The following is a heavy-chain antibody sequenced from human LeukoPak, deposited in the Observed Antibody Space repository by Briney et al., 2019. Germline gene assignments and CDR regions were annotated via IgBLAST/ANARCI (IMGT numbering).Heavy chain of an antibody. Sequence: PSETLSLTCTVSGYSISTGYYWGWIRQPPGKGLEWIGSIYHSGSTYYNPSLKSRVTISVDTSKNQFSLKLSSVTAADTAVYYCARHKLSPRDYGVQDEYFQHWGQGTLVTVSS. CDR2: IYHSGST. V-gene: IGHV4-38-2*02. CDR1: GYSISTGYY. J-gene: IGHJ1*01. D-gene: IGHD4-17*01. CDR3: ARHKLSPRDYGVQDEYFQH.